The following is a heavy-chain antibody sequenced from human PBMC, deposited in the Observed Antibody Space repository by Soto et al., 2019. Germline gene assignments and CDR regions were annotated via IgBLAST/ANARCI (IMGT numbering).Heavy chain of an antibody. CDR3: ARDSQGVPPATPGYYFYGMDV. CDR1: GFSVRSNY. J-gene: IGHJ6*02. Sequence: HPGGSLRLSCAASGFSVRSNYMTWVRQAPGKGLEWVSIIYIAGTTYYADSVEGRFTISRDNSKNTLSLQMNSLRAEDTAVYYCARDSQGVPPATPGYYFYGMDVWGQGTTVTVSS. D-gene: IGHD2-2*01. CDR2: IYIAGTT. V-gene: IGHV3-53*01.